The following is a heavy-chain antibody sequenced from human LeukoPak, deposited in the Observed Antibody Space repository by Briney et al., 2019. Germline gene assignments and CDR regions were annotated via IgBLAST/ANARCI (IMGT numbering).Heavy chain of an antibody. D-gene: IGHD2-2*01. CDR2: IYHSGST. Sequence: PSETLSLTCTVSGYSISSGYYWGWIRQPPGKGLEWIGSIYHSGSTYYNPSLKGRVTISVDTSKNQFSLKLSSVTAADTAVYYCARGPQDIVVVPAANYYYYMDVWGKGTTVTVSS. J-gene: IGHJ6*03. CDR3: ARGPQDIVVVPAANYYYYMDV. CDR1: GYSISSGYY. V-gene: IGHV4-38-2*02.